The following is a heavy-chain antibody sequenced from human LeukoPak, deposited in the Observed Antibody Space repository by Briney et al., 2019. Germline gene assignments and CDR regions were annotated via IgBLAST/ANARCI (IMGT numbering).Heavy chain of an antibody. D-gene: IGHD4-17*01. J-gene: IGHJ4*02. V-gene: IGHV1-18*01. CDR3: ARNHYGQTDFDY. Sequence: ASVKVSCKASGYTFTSYGISWVRQAPGQGREWMGWISAYNGNTNYAQKLQGRVTMTTDTSTSTAYMELRSLRSDDTAVYYCARNHYGQTDFDYWGQGTLVTVSS. CDR1: GYTFTSYG. CDR2: ISAYNGNT.